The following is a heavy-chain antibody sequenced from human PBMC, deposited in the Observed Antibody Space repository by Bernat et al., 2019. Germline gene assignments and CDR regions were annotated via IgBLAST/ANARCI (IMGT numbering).Heavy chain of an antibody. CDR2: MSGSGGST. V-gene: IGHV3-23*04. D-gene: IGHD4-17*01. Sequence: EVQLVESGGGLVQPGGSLRLSCAASGFTFSSYAMSWVRQAPGKGLEWVSAMSGSGGSTYYADSVKGRFTISRDNSKNTLYLQMNSMRAEDTAVYYCAKLPTVKMRQKVNWYFDLWGRGTLVTVSS. J-gene: IGHJ2*01. CDR3: AKLPTVKMRQKVNWYFDL. CDR1: GFTFSSYA.